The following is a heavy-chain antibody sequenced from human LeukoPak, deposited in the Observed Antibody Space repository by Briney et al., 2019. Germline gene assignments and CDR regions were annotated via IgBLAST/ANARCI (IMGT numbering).Heavy chain of an antibody. J-gene: IGHJ3*02. CDR1: GGSISSSSYY. CDR2: IYYSGST. V-gene: IGHV4-39*07. CDR3: ARAPRKGYCSGGSCYPGAFDI. Sequence: SETLSLTCTVSGGSISSSSYYWGWIRQPPGKGLEWIGSIYYSGSTYYNPSLKSRVTISVDTSKNQFSPKLSSVTAADTAVYYCARAPRKGYCSGGSCYPGAFDIWGQGTMVTVSS. D-gene: IGHD2-15*01.